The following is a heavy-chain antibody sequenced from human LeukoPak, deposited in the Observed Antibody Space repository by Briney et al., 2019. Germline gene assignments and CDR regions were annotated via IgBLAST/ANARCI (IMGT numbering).Heavy chain of an antibody. J-gene: IGHJ4*02. D-gene: IGHD6-19*01. V-gene: IGHV3-7*01. CDR1: GFTFTDHS. CDR3: ARASSGWYFDY. CDR2: IKQDGSEK. Sequence: PGRSLRLSCVASGFTFTDHSMHWVRQAPGKGLEWVANIKQDGSEKYYVDSVKGRFTISRDNAKNSLYLQMNSLRAEDTAVYYCARASSGWYFDYWGQGTLVTVSS.